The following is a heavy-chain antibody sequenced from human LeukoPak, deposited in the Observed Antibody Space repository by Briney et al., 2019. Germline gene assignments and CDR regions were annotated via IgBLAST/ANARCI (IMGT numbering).Heavy chain of an antibody. J-gene: IGHJ4*02. V-gene: IGHV1-2*02. Sequence: ALVKVSCKASGYTFTGYYMHWVRQAPGQGLEWMGWINPNSGGTNYAQKFQGRVTMTRDTSISTAHMELSRLRSDDTAVYYCARLRADHFDYWGQGTLVTVSS. CDR1: GYTFTGYY. D-gene: IGHD5-12*01. CDR2: INPNSGGT. CDR3: ARLRADHFDY.